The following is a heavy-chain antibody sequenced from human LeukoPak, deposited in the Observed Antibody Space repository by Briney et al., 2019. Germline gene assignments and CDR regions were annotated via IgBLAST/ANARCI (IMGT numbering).Heavy chain of an antibody. CDR2: IYYSGST. V-gene: IGHV4-39*07. J-gene: IGHJ4*02. Sequence: SETLSLTCTVSGGSISSSSYYWGWIRQPPGKGLEWIGSIYYSGSTYHNPSLKSRVTISVDTSKNQFSLKLSSVTAADTAVYYCARESVSYDFWSDPYYFDYWGQGTLVTVSS. D-gene: IGHD3-3*01. CDR1: GGSISSSSYY. CDR3: ARESVSYDFWSDPYYFDY.